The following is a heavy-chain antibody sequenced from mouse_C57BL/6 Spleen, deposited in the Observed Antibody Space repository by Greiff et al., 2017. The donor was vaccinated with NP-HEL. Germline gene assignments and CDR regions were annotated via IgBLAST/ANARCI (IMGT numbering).Heavy chain of an antibody. CDR3: ARGYDGYSVFDV. V-gene: IGHV1-55*01. CDR1: GYTFTSYW. D-gene: IGHD2-3*01. Sequence: VQLQQPGAELVKPGASVKMSCKASGYTFTSYWITWVKQRPGQGLEWIGDIYPGSGSTNYNEKFKSKATLTVDTSSSTAYMQLSSLTSEDSAVYYCARGYDGYSVFDVWGTGTTVTVSS. CDR2: IYPGSGST. J-gene: IGHJ1*03.